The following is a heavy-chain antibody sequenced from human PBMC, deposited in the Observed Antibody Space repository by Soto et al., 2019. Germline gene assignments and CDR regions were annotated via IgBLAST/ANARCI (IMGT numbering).Heavy chain of an antibody. V-gene: IGHV3-74*01. J-gene: IGHJ4*02. CDR2: INSDGSST. CDR1: GFTFSSYW. D-gene: IGHD5-12*01. Sequence: GGSLRLSCAASGFTFSSYWMHWVRQAPGKGLVWVSRINSDGSSTTYADSVKGRFTISRDHAKNTLHLQMNSLRAEDTAVYYCARGGWLQSFDYWGQGTLVTVSS. CDR3: ARGGWLQSFDY.